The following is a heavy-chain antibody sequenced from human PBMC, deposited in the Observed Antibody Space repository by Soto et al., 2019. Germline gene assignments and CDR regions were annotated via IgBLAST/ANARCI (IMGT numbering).Heavy chain of an antibody. CDR2: INIDESIT. Sequence: PGGSLRLSCAASGFTFSSYWMHWVRQAPGKGLVWVSRINIDESITSYADSVKGRFTVSRDNAKNTLYLQMNSLRAEDTAVYYCARGGPYYYDRSGYYYFDYWGQGTLVTVSS. CDR3: ARGGPYYYDRSGYYYFDY. V-gene: IGHV3-74*01. J-gene: IGHJ4*02. CDR1: GFTFSSYW. D-gene: IGHD3-22*01.